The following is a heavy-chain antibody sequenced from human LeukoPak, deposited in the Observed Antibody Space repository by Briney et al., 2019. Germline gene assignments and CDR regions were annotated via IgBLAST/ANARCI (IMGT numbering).Heavy chain of an antibody. J-gene: IGHJ6*03. Sequence: GGSLRLSCAASGFTFDDYGMSWVRQAPGKGLEWVSGINWNGGSTGYADSVKGRFTISRDNSKDTLCLQMSSLRAEDTAVYYCARRRYYHDTSDYYIDYYYYMDVWGKGTTVTISS. D-gene: IGHD3-22*01. CDR2: INWNGGST. CDR3: ARRRYYHDTSDYYIDYYYYMDV. CDR1: GFTFDDYG. V-gene: IGHV3-20*04.